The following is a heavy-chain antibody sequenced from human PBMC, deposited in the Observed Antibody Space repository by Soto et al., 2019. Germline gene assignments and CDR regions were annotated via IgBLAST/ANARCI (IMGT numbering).Heavy chain of an antibody. D-gene: IGHD1-26*01. J-gene: IGHJ3*02. CDR3: AREGDAGAFDI. V-gene: IGHV3-33*08. CDR2: IWSDGRNK. CDR1: GLTFSSYS. Sequence: GGSLRLSCAASGLTFSSYSMNWVRQAPGKGLEWVAVIWSDGRNKYYGDSVKGRFTISRDTSKNTLYLQMNSLRAEDTAVYYCAREGDAGAFDIWGQGKMVTVSS.